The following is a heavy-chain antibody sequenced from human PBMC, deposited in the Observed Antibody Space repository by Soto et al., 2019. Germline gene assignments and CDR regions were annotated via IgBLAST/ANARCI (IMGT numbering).Heavy chain of an antibody. CDR3: ARGQYYDFWSGPRPYYYYYYMDV. CDR2: IYSGGST. Sequence: GGSLRLSCAASGFTVSSNYMSWVRQAPGKGLEWVSVIYSGGSTYYADSVKGRFTISRDNSKNTLYLQMNSLRAEDTAAYYCARGQYYDFWSGPRPYYYYYYMDVWGKGTTVTVSS. D-gene: IGHD3-3*01. V-gene: IGHV3-66*01. CDR1: GFTVSSNY. J-gene: IGHJ6*03.